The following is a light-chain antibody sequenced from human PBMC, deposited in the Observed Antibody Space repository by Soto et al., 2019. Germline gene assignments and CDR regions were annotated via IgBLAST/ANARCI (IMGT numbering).Light chain of an antibody. CDR2: EGS. Sequence: QPVLIQPASVSGTPGQSITISCIGTTSDFGNYNLVSWYQHYPGKAPKLIMYEGSRRPSGVSDRFSGSKSGGTASLTISGLQAEDEANYYCCSYAGNSAFVFGGGTKLTVL. J-gene: IGLJ3*02. CDR1: TSDFGNYNL. V-gene: IGLV2-23*03. CDR3: CSYAGNSAFV.